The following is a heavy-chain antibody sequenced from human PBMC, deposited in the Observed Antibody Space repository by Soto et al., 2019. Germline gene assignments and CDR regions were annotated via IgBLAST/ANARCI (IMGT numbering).Heavy chain of an antibody. CDR2: ISGSGGST. D-gene: IGHD6-13*01. CDR1: GFTFSSYA. V-gene: IGHV3-23*01. Sequence: VGSLRLSCAASGFTFSSYAMSWVRQAPGKGLEWVSAISGSGGSTYYADSVKGRFTISRDNSKNTLYLQMNSLRAEDTAVYYCAKDQGSSWYDYYYYYGMDVWGQGTTVTVSS. J-gene: IGHJ6*02. CDR3: AKDQGSSWYDYYYYYGMDV.